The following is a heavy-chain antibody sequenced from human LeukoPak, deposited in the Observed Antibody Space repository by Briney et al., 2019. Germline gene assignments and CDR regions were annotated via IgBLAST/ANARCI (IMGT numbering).Heavy chain of an antibody. Sequence: GGSLRLSCAASGFTFSDYNMRWIRQAPGKGLEWVSSISRSGSTKYYADSVKGRFTISRDNAKNSLFLQMNSLRAEDTAVYYCARSPHILTGENFDYWGQGTLVTVSS. CDR2: ISRSGSTK. J-gene: IGHJ4*02. D-gene: IGHD3-9*01. CDR1: GFTFSDYN. V-gene: IGHV3-11*01. CDR3: ARSPHILTGENFDY.